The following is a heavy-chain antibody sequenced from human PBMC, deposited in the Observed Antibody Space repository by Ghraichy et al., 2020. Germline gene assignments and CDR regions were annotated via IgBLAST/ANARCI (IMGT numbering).Heavy chain of an antibody. V-gene: IGHV3-48*02. CDR1: GFSFSSYS. CDR2: ISSRPGTI. D-gene: IGHD3-10*01. CDR3: AVKRGWFGESLDAFDI. J-gene: IGHJ3*02. Sequence: ETLSLTCSASGFSFSSYSMNWVRQAPGKGLEWVSYISSRPGTIFYADSVKGRFTISRDNAKNSLYLQMNSLRDEDTAMYYCAVKRGWFGESLDAFDIWGQGTMVTVSS.